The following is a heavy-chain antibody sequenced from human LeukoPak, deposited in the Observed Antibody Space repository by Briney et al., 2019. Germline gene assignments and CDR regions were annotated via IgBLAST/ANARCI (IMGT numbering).Heavy chain of an antibody. J-gene: IGHJ6*04. CDR1: GYTFTGYY. CDR2: IIPIFGTA. CDR3: ARVGPSPYYDFWSGILDV. Sequence: SVKVSCKASGYTFTGYYMHWVRQAPGQGLEWMGGIIPIFGTANYAQKFQGRVTITTDESTSTAYMELSSLRSEDTAVYYCARVGPSPYYDFWSGILDVWGKGTTVTVSS. V-gene: IGHV1-69*05. D-gene: IGHD3-3*01.